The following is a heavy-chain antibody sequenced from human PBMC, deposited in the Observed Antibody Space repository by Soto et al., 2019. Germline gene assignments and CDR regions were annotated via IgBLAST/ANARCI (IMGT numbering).Heavy chain of an antibody. CDR3: AREQKAAAGRDY. CDR1: GFTFSSYS. J-gene: IGHJ4*02. Sequence: GGSLRLSCAASGFTFSSYSMNWVRQAPGKGLEWVSSISSSSSYIYYADSVKGRFTISRDNAKNSLYLQMNSLRAEDTAVYYCAREQKAAAGRDYWGEGTLVTVSS. V-gene: IGHV3-21*01. D-gene: IGHD6-13*01. CDR2: ISSSSSYI.